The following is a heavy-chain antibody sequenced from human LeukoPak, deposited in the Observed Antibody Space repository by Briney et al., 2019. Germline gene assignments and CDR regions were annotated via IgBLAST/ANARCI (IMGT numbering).Heavy chain of an antibody. V-gene: IGHV3-23*01. Sequence: GGSLRLSCAASGFTFSSYAMSWVRQAPGKGLEWVSAISGSGGSTYYADSVKGRFTISRDNSKNTLYLQMNSLRAEDTAVYYCASYPYDILTGPLDYWGQGTLVTVSS. CDR2: ISGSGGST. D-gene: IGHD3-9*01. J-gene: IGHJ4*02. CDR1: GFTFSSYA. CDR3: ASYPYDILTGPLDY.